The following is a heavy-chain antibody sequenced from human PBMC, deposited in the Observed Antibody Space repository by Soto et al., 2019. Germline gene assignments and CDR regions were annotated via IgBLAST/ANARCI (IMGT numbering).Heavy chain of an antibody. Sequence: SSETLSLSCAVYGGSFSGYYWSWIRQPPGKGLEWIGEINHSGSTNYNPSLKSRVTISVDTSKNQFSLKLSSVTAADTAVYYCARESFSGWHDARKDWFDPWGQGTLVTVS. J-gene: IGHJ5*02. CDR1: GGSFSGYY. V-gene: IGHV4-34*01. CDR3: ARESFSGWHDARKDWFDP. D-gene: IGHD6-19*01. CDR2: INHSGST.